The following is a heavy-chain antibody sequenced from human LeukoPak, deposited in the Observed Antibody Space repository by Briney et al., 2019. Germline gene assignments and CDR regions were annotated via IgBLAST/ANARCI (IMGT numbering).Heavy chain of an antibody. J-gene: IGHJ4*02. V-gene: IGHV1-8*01. CDR3: ARASDVTYYDFWSGGTFDY. CDR2: MNPYNGNT. Sequence: ASVKVSCKASGYTFTSYDINWVRQAPGQGLEWMGWMNPYNGNTGYAQKFQGRVTMTRNTSISTAYMELRSLRSEDTAVYYCARASDVTYYDFWSGGTFDYWGQGTLVTVSS. D-gene: IGHD3-3*01. CDR1: GYTFTSYD.